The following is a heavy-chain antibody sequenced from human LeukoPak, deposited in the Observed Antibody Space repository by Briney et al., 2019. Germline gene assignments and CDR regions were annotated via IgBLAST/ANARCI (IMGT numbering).Heavy chain of an antibody. V-gene: IGHV3-23*01. Sequence: GGSLRLSCAASGFTFSSYAMSWVRQAPGKGLEWVSSISGSGGSTYYADSVKGRFTISRDNSKNTLYLQMNSLRAEDPAVYYCAKTNYYDVWSGYYAHDYWGQGALVSVSS. J-gene: IGHJ4*02. D-gene: IGHD3-3*01. CDR3: AKTNYYDVWSGYYAHDY. CDR2: ISGSGGST. CDR1: GFTFSSYA.